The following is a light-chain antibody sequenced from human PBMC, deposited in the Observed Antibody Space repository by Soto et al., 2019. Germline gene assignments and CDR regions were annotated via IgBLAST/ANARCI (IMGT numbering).Light chain of an antibody. CDR2: GAS. J-gene: IGKJ5*01. V-gene: IGKV3-20*01. CDR3: QQYDHWPIT. Sequence: IVLTPSPGTLSLCPRETSTLSCSSSQSVSSSYLAWDQQKPGQAPRLLIYGASSRATGIPDRFSGSGSGTEFSFTVTSLQSEDFAVYYCQQYDHWPITFGQGTRLEI. CDR1: QSVSSSY.